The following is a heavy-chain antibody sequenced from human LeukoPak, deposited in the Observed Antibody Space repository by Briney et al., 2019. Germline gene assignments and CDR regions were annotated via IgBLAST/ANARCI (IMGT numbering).Heavy chain of an antibody. D-gene: IGHD6-19*01. CDR3: ATPTYSSGWYGGGTGAFDI. Sequence: GGSLRLSCAASGFTFSSYAMSWVHQAPGKGLEWVSAISGSGGSTYYADSVKGRFTISRDNSKNTLYLQMNSLRAEDTAVYYCATPTYSSGWYGGGTGAFDIWGQGTMVTVSS. V-gene: IGHV3-23*01. CDR1: GFTFSSYA. CDR2: ISGSGGST. J-gene: IGHJ3*02.